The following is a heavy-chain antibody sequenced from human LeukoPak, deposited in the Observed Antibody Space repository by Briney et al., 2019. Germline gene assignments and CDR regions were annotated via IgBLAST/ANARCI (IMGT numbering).Heavy chain of an antibody. CDR1: GGSITSHF. CDR3: ARVVWLGESPGSWFDS. D-gene: IGHD3-10*01. J-gene: IGHJ5*01. CDR2: IHYSGST. Sequence: PSETLSLTCSVSGGSITSHFWSWIRQPPGKGLEWIGYIHYSGSTNYNPSLKSRVTISPDTSKNQLFLKLNSVTAADTAVYYCARVVWLGESPGSWFDSWGQGTLDTVSS. V-gene: IGHV4-59*11.